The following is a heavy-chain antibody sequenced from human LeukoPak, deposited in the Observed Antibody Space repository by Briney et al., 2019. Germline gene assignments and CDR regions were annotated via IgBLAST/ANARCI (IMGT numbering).Heavy chain of an antibody. CDR3: ATLVDRQINWFDP. V-gene: IGHV1-69*06. CDR1: GGTFSSYA. CDR2: IIPIFGTA. Sequence: GASVKVSCKASGGTFSSYAISWVRQAPGQGLEWMGGIIPIFGTANYAQKFQGRVTITADKSTSTAYMELSSLRSEDTAVYYCATLVDRQINWFDPWGQGTLVTVSS. D-gene: IGHD5-12*01. J-gene: IGHJ5*02.